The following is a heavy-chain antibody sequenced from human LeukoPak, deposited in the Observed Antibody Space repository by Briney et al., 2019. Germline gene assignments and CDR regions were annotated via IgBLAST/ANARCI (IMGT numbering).Heavy chain of an antibody. J-gene: IGHJ5*02. V-gene: IGHV4-30-2*04. Sequence: SRVTISLDTSKNQFSLKLSSVTAADTAVYYCARARGYSGYDYRWFDPWGQGTLVTVSS. CDR3: ARARGYSGYDYRWFDP. D-gene: IGHD5-12*01.